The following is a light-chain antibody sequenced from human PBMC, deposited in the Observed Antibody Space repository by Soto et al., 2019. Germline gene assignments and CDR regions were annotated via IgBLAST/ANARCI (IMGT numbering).Light chain of an antibody. CDR2: GAS. CDR3: QQYNNWPPN. Sequence: EIVLTQSPATLSLSPGERATLSCRASQSVRSSLAWYQQKPGQAPRLLIYGASTRATGIPARFSGSGSGTEFTLTISSLQSEDFAVYYCQQYNNWPPNFGQGTRLEIK. J-gene: IGKJ5*01. CDR1: QSVRSS. V-gene: IGKV3-15*01.